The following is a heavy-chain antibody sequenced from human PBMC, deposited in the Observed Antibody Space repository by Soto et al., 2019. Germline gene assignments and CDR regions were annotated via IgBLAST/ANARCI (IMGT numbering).Heavy chain of an antibody. J-gene: IGHJ4*02. CDR3: ASQYYYDSSGSQTFDY. CDR1: GGSISSYY. Sequence: LSLTCTVSGGSISSYYWSWIRQPPGKGLEWIGDIYYGGGTNYNPSLKSRVTLSVDTSKNQFSLKLSSVTAADTAVYYCASQYYYDSSGSQTFDYWGQGTQVTVSS. V-gene: IGHV4-59*01. CDR2: IYYGGGT. D-gene: IGHD3-22*01.